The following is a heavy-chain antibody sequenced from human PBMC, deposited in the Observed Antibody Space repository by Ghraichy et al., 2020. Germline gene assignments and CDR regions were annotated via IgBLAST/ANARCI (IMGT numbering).Heavy chain of an antibody. D-gene: IGHD6-13*01. J-gene: IGHJ4*02. CDR2: ISSSSSYI. V-gene: IGHV3-21*01. Sequence: LSLTCAASGFTFSSYSMNWVRQAPGKGLEWVSSISSSSSYIYYADSVKGRFTISRDNAKNSLYLQMNSLRAEDTAVYYCARGGRAAAGSDYWGQGTLVTVSS. CDR1: GFTFSSYS. CDR3: ARGGRAAAGSDY.